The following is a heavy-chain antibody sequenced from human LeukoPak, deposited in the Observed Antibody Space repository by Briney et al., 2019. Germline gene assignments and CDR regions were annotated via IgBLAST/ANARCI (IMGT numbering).Heavy chain of an antibody. CDR3: AKTKGSYSSSQYYYYYYMDV. J-gene: IGHJ6*03. CDR1: GFTFSSYA. V-gene: IGHV3-23*01. D-gene: IGHD6-6*01. CDR2: ISGSGGST. Sequence: GGSLRLSCAASGFTFSSYAMSWVRQAPGKGLEWVSAISGSGGSTYYADSVKGRFTISRDNSKNTLYLQMNSLRAEDTAVYYCAKTKGSYSSSQYYYYYYMDVWGKGTTVTVSS.